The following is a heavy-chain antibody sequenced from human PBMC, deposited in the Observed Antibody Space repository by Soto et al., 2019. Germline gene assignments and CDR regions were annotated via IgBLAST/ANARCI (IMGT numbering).Heavy chain of an antibody. Sequence: SETLSLTCTVSGRSLNDYYWGWIRPPAATGLEWIGRIYTSGSTNYNPSLKSRVTMSVDTSKNQFSLKLSSVTAADTAVYYCARTTVLGATGGIYYYGMDVWGQGTTLTASS. CDR2: IYTSGST. CDR1: GRSLNDYY. J-gene: IGHJ6*02. V-gene: IGHV4-4*07. CDR3: ARTTVLGATGGIYYYGMDV. D-gene: IGHD1-26*01.